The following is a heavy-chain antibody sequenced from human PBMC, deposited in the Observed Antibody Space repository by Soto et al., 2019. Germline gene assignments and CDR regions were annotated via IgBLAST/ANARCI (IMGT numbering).Heavy chain of an antibody. D-gene: IGHD6-13*01. V-gene: IGHV3-23*01. CDR3: ANDPGIAAAGTGAFDI. CDR1: GFSFRNYA. J-gene: IGHJ3*02. Sequence: LRLSCAGSGFSFRNYAMSWVRQAPVKGLEWVSSINGSSSRTYYADSVKGRFTISRDNAKNTLYLQMNSLRAEDTAVYYCANDPGIAAAGTGAFDIWGQGTMVTVXS. CDR2: INGSSSRT.